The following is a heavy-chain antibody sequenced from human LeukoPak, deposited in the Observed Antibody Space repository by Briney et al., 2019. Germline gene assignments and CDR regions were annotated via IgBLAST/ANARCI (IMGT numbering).Heavy chain of an antibody. D-gene: IGHD3-10*01. CDR3: AFGRNWFDP. Sequence: PGGPLRLSCAASGFTFSSYGMNWVRQAPGKGLEWVSYISSSGSTIYYADSVKGRFTISRDNAKNSLYLQMNSLRAEDTAVYYCAFGRNWFDPWGQGTLITVSS. J-gene: IGHJ5*02. V-gene: IGHV3-48*03. CDR1: GFTFSSYG. CDR2: ISSSGSTI.